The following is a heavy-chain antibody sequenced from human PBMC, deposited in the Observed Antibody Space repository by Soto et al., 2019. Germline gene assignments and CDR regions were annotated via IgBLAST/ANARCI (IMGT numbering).Heavy chain of an antibody. V-gene: IGHV4-31*03. CDR1: GGSISSGGYY. Sequence: SETLSLTCTVSGGSISSGGYYWSWIRQHPGKGLEWIGYIYYSGSTYYNPSLKSRVTISVDTSKNQFSLKLSSVTAADTAVYYCARGIEDYFDYWGQGTLVTVSS. CDR3: ARGIEDYFDY. J-gene: IGHJ4*02. CDR2: IYYSGST.